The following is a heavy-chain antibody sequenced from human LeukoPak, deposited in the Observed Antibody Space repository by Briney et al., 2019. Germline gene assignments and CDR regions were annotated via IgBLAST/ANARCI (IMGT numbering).Heavy chain of an antibody. J-gene: IGHJ6*02. Sequence: SGGSLRLSCAASGFTFSSYAMHWVRQAPGKGLGWVAVISYDGSNKYYADSVKGRFTISRDNSKNTLYLQMNSLRAEDTAVYYCAREDCSSTSCYRQPDYYYYGMDVWGQGTTVTVSS. CDR2: ISYDGSNK. CDR3: AREDCSSTSCYRQPDYYYYGMDV. CDR1: GFTFSSYA. V-gene: IGHV3-30-3*01. D-gene: IGHD2-2*01.